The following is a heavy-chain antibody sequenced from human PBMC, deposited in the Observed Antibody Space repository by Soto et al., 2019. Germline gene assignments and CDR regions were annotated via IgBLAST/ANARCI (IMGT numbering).Heavy chain of an antibody. CDR1: GGTFSSYA. V-gene: IGHV1-69*01. CDR2: IIPIFGTA. CDR3: AAQPAGYCSGGSCYTPGDY. D-gene: IGHD2-15*01. J-gene: IGHJ4*02. Sequence: QVQLVQSGAEVKKPGSSVKVSCKASGGTFSSYAISWVRQAPGQGLEWMGGIIPIFGTANYAQKFQGRVTITADESTSTAYMELSSLRSEDTAVYYCAAQPAGYCSGGSCYTPGDYWGQGTLVTVSS.